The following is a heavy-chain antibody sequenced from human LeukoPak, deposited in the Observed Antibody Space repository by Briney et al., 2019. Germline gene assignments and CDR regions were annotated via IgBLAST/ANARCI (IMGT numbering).Heavy chain of an antibody. V-gene: IGHV4-34*01. J-gene: IGHJ6*02. CDR2: INHSGSP. D-gene: IGHD5-12*01. CDR1: DGSFTFYY. CDR3: ARAFVDIVGNSYYYGLDV. Sequence: SETLSLTCEVYDGSFTFYYWSWIRQPPGKGLEWIGEINHSGSPNYNPSLKSRVTISIDTSKNHFSLNLNSVTAADTAVYYCARAFVDIVGNSYYYGLDVWGQGTTVTVSS.